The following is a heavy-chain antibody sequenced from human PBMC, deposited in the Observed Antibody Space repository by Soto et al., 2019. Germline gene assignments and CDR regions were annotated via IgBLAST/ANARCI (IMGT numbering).Heavy chain of an antibody. CDR1: GGSFSGYY. CDR2: INHSGST. V-gene: IGHV4-34*01. Sequence: SETLSLTCAVYGGSFSGYYWSWIRQPPGKGLEWIGEINHSGSTNYNPSLKSRVTISVDTSKNQFSLKLSSVTAADTAVYYCARVFSSSWYTPWNWFDPGGQGTLVTVSS. J-gene: IGHJ5*02. CDR3: ARVFSSSWYTPWNWFDP. D-gene: IGHD6-13*01.